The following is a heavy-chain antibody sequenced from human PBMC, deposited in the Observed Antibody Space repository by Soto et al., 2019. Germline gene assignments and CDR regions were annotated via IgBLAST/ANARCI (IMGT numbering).Heavy chain of an antibody. D-gene: IGHD2-2*01. CDR2: INPRGGST. J-gene: IGHJ4*02. Sequence: SVKVACKASGYTFTSYYMHWVRQAPGQGLEWMGIINPRGGSTSYAQKFQGRVTMTRDTSTSTVYMELRSLRYDDTAVYYCASSRDGEPRSFDYWGQGTLVTVSS. CDR3: ASSRDGEPRSFDY. V-gene: IGHV1-46*01. CDR1: GYTFTSYY.